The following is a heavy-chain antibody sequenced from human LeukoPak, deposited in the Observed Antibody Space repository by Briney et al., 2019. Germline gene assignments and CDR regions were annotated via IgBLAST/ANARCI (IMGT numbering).Heavy chain of an antibody. D-gene: IGHD3-10*01. CDR3: AKKGGSGSYRNWFDP. CDR2: ISSSTGTI. V-gene: IGHV3-48*01. Sequence: PGGSLRLSCAASGFPFSSYSMNWVRQAPGKGLEWVSYISSSTGTIYYTDSVKGRFTISRDNAKNSLYLQMNSLRADDTAVYYCAKKGGSGSYRNWFDPWGQGTLVTVSS. J-gene: IGHJ5*02. CDR1: GFPFSSYS.